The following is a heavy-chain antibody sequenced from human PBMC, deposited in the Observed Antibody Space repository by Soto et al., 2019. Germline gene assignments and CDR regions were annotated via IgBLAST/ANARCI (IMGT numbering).Heavy chain of an antibody. Sequence: ASVKVSCKASGYTFSDYYIHWVRQAPGQGLEWMGWINPNSGGTKYAPKFQGGVTMTRDTSITTAYMELSRLRSGDTAVYYCARGPATATTEGVDLWGQGTLVTVSS. CDR1: GYTFSDYY. D-gene: IGHD1-1*01. CDR3: ARGPATATTEGVDL. V-gene: IGHV1-2*02. CDR2: INPNSGGT. J-gene: IGHJ5*02.